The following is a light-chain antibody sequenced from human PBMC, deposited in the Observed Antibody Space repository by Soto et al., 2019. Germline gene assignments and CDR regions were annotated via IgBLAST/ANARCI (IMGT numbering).Light chain of an antibody. J-gene: IGKJ2*01. CDR3: QQYNNWPRT. V-gene: IGKV3-15*01. Sequence: EIVMTQSPATLSVSPGERATVSCRASQSVSSNLAWYQQKLGQAPRLLIYGASTRATGIPARFSGSGSGTEFTLTIGSLQSEDFAVYYCQQYNNWPRTFGQGTKLEIK. CDR2: GAS. CDR1: QSVSSN.